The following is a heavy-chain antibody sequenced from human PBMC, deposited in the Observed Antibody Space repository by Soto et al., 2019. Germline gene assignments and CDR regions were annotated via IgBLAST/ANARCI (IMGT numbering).Heavy chain of an antibody. V-gene: IGHV3-23*01. D-gene: IGHD1-1*01. CDR3: AKDAVQLERRAGGWFDP. J-gene: IGHJ5*02. CDR2: ISDSGGRT. CDR1: GFTFSSYG. Sequence: EVQLLESGGGLVQPGGSLRLSCEASGFTFSSYGMSWVRQAPGKGLEWVSGISDSGGRTYYADSVKGRFTISRDNSKNALYLQMNSLRADDTAVYYCAKDAVQLERRAGGWFDPWGQGTLVTVSS.